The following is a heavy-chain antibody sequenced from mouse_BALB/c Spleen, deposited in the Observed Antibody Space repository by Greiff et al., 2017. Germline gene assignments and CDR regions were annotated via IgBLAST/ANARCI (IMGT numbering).Heavy chain of an antibody. V-gene: IGHV5-17*02. CDR1: GFTFSSFG. J-gene: IGHJ4*01. Sequence: EVLLVESGGGLVQPGGSRKLSCAASGFTFSSFGMHWVRQAPEKGLEWVAYISSGSSTIYYADTVKGRFTISRDNPKNTLFLQMTSLRSEDTARYYCARIGYAMDYWGQGTSVTVSS. CDR2: ISSGSSTI. CDR3: ARIGYAMDY.